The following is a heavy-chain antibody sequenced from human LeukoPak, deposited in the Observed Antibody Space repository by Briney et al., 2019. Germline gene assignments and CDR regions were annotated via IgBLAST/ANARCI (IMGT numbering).Heavy chain of an antibody. Sequence: SVKVSCKASGGTFSSYAISWVRQAPGQGLEWMGGIIPIFGTANYAQKFQGRVTITADESTSTAYMELSSLRSEDTAVYYCARGGYCSRGSCYWGFVLLDYWGQGTLVTVSS. D-gene: IGHD2-15*01. CDR1: GGTFSSYA. V-gene: IGHV1-69*13. CDR2: IIPIFGTA. CDR3: ARGGYCSRGSCYWGFVLLDY. J-gene: IGHJ4*02.